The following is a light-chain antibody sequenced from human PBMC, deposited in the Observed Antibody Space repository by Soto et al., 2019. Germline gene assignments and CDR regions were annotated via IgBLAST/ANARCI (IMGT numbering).Light chain of an antibody. Sequence: EIVMTQSPATLSVSPWERATLSCRASQSVRSNFAWFQQKPGQAPRLLIYGAYTRATGITARFSASGSGTEFTFIISSLQSEDFVVYYCQQYNDWPPTFGPGTQVEIK. J-gene: IGKJ1*01. V-gene: IGKV3-15*01. CDR2: GAY. CDR3: QQYNDWPPT. CDR1: QSVRSN.